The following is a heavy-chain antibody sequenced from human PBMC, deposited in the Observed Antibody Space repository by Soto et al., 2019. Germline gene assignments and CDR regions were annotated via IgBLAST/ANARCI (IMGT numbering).Heavy chain of an antibody. CDR2: IWYDGSNK. Sequence: QMQLVESGGGVVQPGRSLRLSCAASGFTFSSYGMHWVRQAPGKGLEWVAVIWYDGSNKYYADSVKGRFTISRDNSKNTLYLQMNSLRAEDTAVYYCARDRGWYYFDYWGQGTLVTVSS. CDR3: ARDRGWYYFDY. J-gene: IGHJ4*02. V-gene: IGHV3-33*01. CDR1: GFTFSSYG. D-gene: IGHD6-19*01.